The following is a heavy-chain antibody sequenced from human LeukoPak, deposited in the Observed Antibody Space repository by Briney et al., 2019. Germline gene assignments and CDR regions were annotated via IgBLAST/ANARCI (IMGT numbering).Heavy chain of an antibody. CDR1: GGSISSYY. CDR3: ARQGYSAYEILDY. D-gene: IGHD5-12*01. V-gene: IGHV4-59*08. Sequence: KASETLSLTCTVSGGSISSYYWSWIRQPPGKGLEWIGYIYYSGSTSYNPSLKSRVTISVDTSKNQFSLKLSSVTAADTAVYYCARQGYSAYEILDYWGQGTLVTVSS. CDR2: IYYSGST. J-gene: IGHJ4*02.